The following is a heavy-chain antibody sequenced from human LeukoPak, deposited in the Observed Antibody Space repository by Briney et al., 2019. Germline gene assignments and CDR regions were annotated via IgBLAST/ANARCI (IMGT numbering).Heavy chain of an antibody. CDR3: ARDAAVGGEPNFDY. V-gene: IGHV3-21*01. J-gene: IGHJ4*02. CDR1: GFTFSSYA. CDR2: ISSSSSYI. D-gene: IGHD1-26*01. Sequence: PGGSLRLSCAASGFTFSSYAMSWVRQAPGKGLEWVSSISSSSSYIYYADSVKGRFTISRDNAKNSLYLQMNSLRAEDTAVYYCARDAAVGGEPNFDYWGQGTLVTVSS.